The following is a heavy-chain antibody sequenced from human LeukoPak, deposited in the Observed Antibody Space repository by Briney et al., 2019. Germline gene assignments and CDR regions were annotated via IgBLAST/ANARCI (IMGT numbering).Heavy chain of an antibody. J-gene: IGHJ5*02. CDR1: GFTFSSYS. V-gene: IGHV3-48*04. CDR2: ITSSRSTI. D-gene: IGHD5-24*01. Sequence: GGSLRLSCAASGFTFSSYSMNWVRQAPGKGLEWISYITSSRSTIYYADSVQGRFTISRDNTKNSLFLQMNSLRAEDTAVYYCARASGLESWGQGTLVTVSS. CDR3: ARASGLES.